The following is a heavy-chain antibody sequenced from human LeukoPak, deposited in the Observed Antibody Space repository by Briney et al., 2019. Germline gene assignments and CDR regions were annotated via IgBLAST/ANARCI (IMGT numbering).Heavy chain of an antibody. CDR1: GGSISSGGYY. Sequence: SETLSLTCTVSGGSISSGGYYWNWIRQHPGTGLEWIGHIFYSGTTYYNPSLKSRVMISMDTSKNQFSLKLSSVTAADTAVYYCARDYYDSSDYSGFVYWGQGTLVTVSS. CDR2: IFYSGTT. J-gene: IGHJ4*02. V-gene: IGHV4-31*03. CDR3: ARDYYDSSDYSGFVY. D-gene: IGHD3-22*01.